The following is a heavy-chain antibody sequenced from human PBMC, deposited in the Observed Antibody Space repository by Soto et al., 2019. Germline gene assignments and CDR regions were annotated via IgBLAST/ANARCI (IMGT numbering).Heavy chain of an antibody. CDR2: IWYDGSNK. V-gene: IGHV3-33*01. Sequence: GGSLRLSCAASGFTFSSYGMHWVRQAPGKGLEWVAVIWYDGSNKYYADSVKGRFTISRDNSKNTLYLQMNSLRAEDTAVYYCSRDIGHDYGDPFDYSGQGPLVTVSS. J-gene: IGHJ4*02. D-gene: IGHD4-17*01. CDR3: SRDIGHDYGDPFDY. CDR1: GFTFSSYG.